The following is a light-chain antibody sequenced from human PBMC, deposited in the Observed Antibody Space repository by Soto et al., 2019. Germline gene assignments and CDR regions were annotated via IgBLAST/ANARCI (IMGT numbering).Light chain of an antibody. J-gene: IGLJ1*01. CDR3: SSYTSSNTLEV. CDR2: EVS. V-gene: IGLV2-14*01. Sequence: QSALIQPASVSGSPGQSITISCTGTSRDVSGSNYVSWYQHHPHRAPKLLIYEVSYRPSGVSSRFSGSKSGNTASLTISGLQAEDDADYYCSSYTSSNTLEVFGVGTKLTVL. CDR1: SRDVSGSNY.